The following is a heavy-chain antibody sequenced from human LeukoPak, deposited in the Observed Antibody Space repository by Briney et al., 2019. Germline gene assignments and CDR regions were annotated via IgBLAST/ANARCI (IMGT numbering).Heavy chain of an antibody. D-gene: IGHD3-10*01. J-gene: IGHJ5*02. CDR2: IIPIFGTA. CDR1: GGTFSSYA. V-gene: IGHV1-69*13. CDR3: ARNVLPTNWFDP. Sequence: SVKVSCKASGGTFSSYAISWVRQAPGQGLEWMGGIIPIFGTANYAQKFQGRVTITADESTSTAYMELSSLRSEDTAVNYCARNVLPTNWFDPWGQGTLVTVSS.